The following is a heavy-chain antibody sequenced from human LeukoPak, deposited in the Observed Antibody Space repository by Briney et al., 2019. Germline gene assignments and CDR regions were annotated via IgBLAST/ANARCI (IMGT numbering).Heavy chain of an antibody. CDR2: IIPIFGTA. CDR1: GGTFSSYA. CDR3: ARSGRDDFWSGYPFYYYYYMDV. J-gene: IGHJ6*03. D-gene: IGHD3-3*01. Sequence: SVKVSCKASGGTFSSYAISWVRQAPGQGLEWMGGIIPIFGTANYAQKFQGRVTMTRDTSISTAYMELSRLRSDDTAVYYCARSGRDDFWSGYPFYYYYYMDVWGKGTTVTVSS. V-gene: IGHV1-69*05.